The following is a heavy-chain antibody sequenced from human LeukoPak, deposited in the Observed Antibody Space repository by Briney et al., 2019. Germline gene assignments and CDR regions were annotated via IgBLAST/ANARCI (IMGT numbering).Heavy chain of an antibody. CDR2: INPNGGGT. D-gene: IGHD5-18*01. J-gene: IGHJ5*02. Sequence: ASVKVSCKASGYTFTGYYMHWVRQAPGQGLEWMGWINPNGGGTNYAQKFQGRVTMTRDTSISTAYMELSRLRSDDTAVYYCARDLPRYDTAMVKGLNWFDPWGQGTLVTVSS. CDR3: ARDLPRYDTAMVKGLNWFDP. CDR1: GYTFTGYY. V-gene: IGHV1-2*02.